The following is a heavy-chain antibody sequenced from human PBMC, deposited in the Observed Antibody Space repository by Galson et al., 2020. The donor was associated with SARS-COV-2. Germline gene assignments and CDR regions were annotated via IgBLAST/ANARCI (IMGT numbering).Heavy chain of an antibody. CDR1: GYTFTGYY. CDR3: ASDSGYESTTTWYGMDV. D-gene: IGHD5-12*01. CDR2: INPNSGGT. J-gene: IGHJ6*02. Sequence: ASVKVSCKASGYTFTGYYMHWVRQAPGQGLEWMGWINPNSGGTNYAQKFQGRVTMTRDTSISTAYMELSRLRSDDTAVYYCASDSGYESTTTWYGMDVWGQGTTVTVSS. V-gene: IGHV1-2*02.